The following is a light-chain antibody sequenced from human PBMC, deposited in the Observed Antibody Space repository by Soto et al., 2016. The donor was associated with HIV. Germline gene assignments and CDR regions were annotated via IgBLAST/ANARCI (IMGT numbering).Light chain of an antibody. Sequence: DIQMTQSPSSLSASVGDRVTITCRASQSIGRFLNWYQQISGKAPNLLIYDASTLQSGVPSRFSGSGSGTEFTLTITSLQPEDIATYYCQKYNGVITFGGGTKVEI. CDR3: QKYNGVIT. CDR2: DAS. J-gene: IGKJ4*01. V-gene: IGKV1-39*01. CDR1: QSIGRF.